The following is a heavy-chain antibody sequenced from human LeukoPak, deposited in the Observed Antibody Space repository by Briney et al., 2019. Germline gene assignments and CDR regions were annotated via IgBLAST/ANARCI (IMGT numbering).Heavy chain of an antibody. V-gene: IGHV1-24*01. CDR3: VREEWDLHQGAFDI. CDR1: GYTFPELS. D-gene: IGHD1-26*01. CDR2: FDPEDGAT. J-gene: IGHJ3*02. Sequence: GSVKVSFKVSGYTFPELSIHWVRPAPGKGLEWMGGFDPEDGATIYAQKFQGRVTLTEDTSTDTDYMDLSSLKSEDTAVYYCVREEWDLHQGAFDIWGQGTMVTVSS.